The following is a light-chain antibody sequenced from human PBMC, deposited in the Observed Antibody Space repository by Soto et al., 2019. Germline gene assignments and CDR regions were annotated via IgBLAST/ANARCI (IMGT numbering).Light chain of an antibody. CDR1: SSDVGSYNR. CDR3: SAFTSSSTYV. J-gene: IGLJ1*01. V-gene: IGLV2-18*02. Sequence: QSVLTQPPSVSGSPGQSVAISCTGTSSDVGSYNRVSWYQQPPGTAPTLMIYDVSDRPSAVPDRFSGSKSGNTASLTISGLQSEDEADYYCSAFTSSSTYVFGTGSKVTVL. CDR2: DVS.